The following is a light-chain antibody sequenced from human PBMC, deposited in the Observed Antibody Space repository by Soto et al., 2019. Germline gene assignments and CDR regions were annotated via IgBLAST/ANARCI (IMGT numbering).Light chain of an antibody. CDR2: HDN. V-gene: IGLV1-44*01. Sequence: QSVLTQPPSASGTPGQSVTISCSGSGSNIGSNTVTWYQQIPGAAPRVVIDHDNQRPSGHPDQFSASKSGTSASVPISGLQSEDEAAYFCAAWDDSLNGPVFGGGTKLTVL. J-gene: IGLJ2*01. CDR1: GSNIGSNT. CDR3: AAWDDSLNGPV.